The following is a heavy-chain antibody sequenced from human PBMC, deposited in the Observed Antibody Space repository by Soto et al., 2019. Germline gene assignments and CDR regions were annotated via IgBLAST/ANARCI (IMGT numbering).Heavy chain of an antibody. Sequence: SVKVSCKASGYTFTGYYMHWVRQAPGPGLEWMGWINPNSGGTNYAQKFQGWVTMTRDTSISTAYMELSRLRSDDTAVYDGAREGGDSYGPHYHYGMDVWGQGTTVTVSS. V-gene: IGHV1-2*04. CDR1: GYTFTGYY. D-gene: IGHD5-18*01. CDR3: AREGGDSYGPHYHYGMDV. CDR2: INPNSGGT. J-gene: IGHJ6*02.